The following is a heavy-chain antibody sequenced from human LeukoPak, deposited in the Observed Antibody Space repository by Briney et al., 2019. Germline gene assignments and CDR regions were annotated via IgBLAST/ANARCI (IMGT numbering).Heavy chain of an antibody. D-gene: IGHD3-16*02. CDR2: IIPIFGTA. Sequence: ASVKVSCKASVGTFSSYAISWVRQAPGQGLEWMGRIIPIFGTANYAQKFQGRVTITADKSTSTAYMELSSLRSEDTAVYYCARDNPDYVWGSYRDYWGQGTLVTVSS. J-gene: IGHJ4*02. CDR1: VGTFSSYA. V-gene: IGHV1-69*06. CDR3: ARDNPDYVWGSYRDY.